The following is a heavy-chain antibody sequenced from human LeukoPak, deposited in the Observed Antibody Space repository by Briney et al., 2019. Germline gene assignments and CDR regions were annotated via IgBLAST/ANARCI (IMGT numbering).Heavy chain of an antibody. J-gene: IGHJ5*02. CDR2: INHSGST. Sequence: SETLSLTCAVYGGSFSGYYWSWIRQPPGKGLEWIGEINHSGSTNYNPSLKSRVTISVDTSKNQFSLKLSSVTAADTAVYYCARRATYYYGSGSYRGGIWFDPWGQGTLVTVSS. V-gene: IGHV4-34*01. CDR1: GGSFSGYY. CDR3: ARRATYYYGSGSYRGGIWFDP. D-gene: IGHD3-10*01.